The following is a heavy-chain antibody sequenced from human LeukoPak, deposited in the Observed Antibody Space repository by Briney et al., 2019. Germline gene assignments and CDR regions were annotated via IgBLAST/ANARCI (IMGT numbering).Heavy chain of an antibody. J-gene: IGHJ4*02. CDR2: FTASGAGS. CDR1: GLTFSSYG. V-gene: IGHV3-23*01. CDR3: AKHWRGPYRPADY. Sequence: GGSLRLSCAASGLTFSSYGMSWVRQAPGEGLEWVSSFTASGAGSYYADSVKGRFTISKDSSKNTVSLQMNSLRADDTAIYYCAKHWRGPYRPADYWGQGTLVTVSS. D-gene: IGHD1-1*01.